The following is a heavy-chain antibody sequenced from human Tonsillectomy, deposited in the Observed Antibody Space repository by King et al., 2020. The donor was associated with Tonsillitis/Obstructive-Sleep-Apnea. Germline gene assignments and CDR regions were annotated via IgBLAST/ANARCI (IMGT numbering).Heavy chain of an antibody. CDR2: IYYSGST. CDR3: ARDMVLEAGGDAFDI. Sequence: VQLQESGPGLVKPSETLSLTCTVSGGSISSYYWSWIRQPPGKGLEWIGYIYYSGSTNYNPSLKSRVTISGDTSKNQFSLKLSSVTAADTAVYYCARDMVLEAGGDAFDIWGHGTMVTVSS. J-gene: IGHJ3*02. CDR1: GGSISSYY. V-gene: IGHV4-59*01. D-gene: IGHD2-8*01.